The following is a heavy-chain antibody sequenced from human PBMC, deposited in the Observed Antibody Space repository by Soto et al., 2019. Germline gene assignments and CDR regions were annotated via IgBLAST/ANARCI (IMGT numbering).Heavy chain of an antibody. CDR1: GFTFSNYA. CDR3: AKDQGSSWYEIDY. J-gene: IGHJ4*02. D-gene: IGHD6-13*01. V-gene: IGHV3-23*01. CDR2: ISGSGGST. Sequence: EVQLLESGGGLVQPGGSLRLSCAASGFTFSNYAVTWVRQAPGKGLEWVSTISGSGGSTYYADSGKGRFTISRDNSKNPLYLQMNSLSAEDTAVYYCAKDQGSSWYEIDYWGQGTLVTVSS.